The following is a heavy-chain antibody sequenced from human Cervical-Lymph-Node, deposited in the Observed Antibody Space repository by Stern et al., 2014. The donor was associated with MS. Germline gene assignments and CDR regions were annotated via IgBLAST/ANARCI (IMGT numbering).Heavy chain of an antibody. Sequence: VQLVESGAEVKKPGASVKVSCKASGYTFNDYYLHWVRQTPGQGLEWLGWINPNSGGTNYSQKVQGRVTMTRDPSISTAYMELSSLKSDDAAVYFCARGYRWKSDYYYGMDVWGQGTTVTVSS. J-gene: IGHJ6*02. CDR3: ARGYRWKSDYYYGMDV. CDR1: GYTFNDYY. V-gene: IGHV1-2*02. CDR2: INPNSGGT. D-gene: IGHD1-20*01.